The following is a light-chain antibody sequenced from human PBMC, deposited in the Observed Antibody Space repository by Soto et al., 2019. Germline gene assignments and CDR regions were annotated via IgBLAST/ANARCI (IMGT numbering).Light chain of an antibody. CDR3: QQRSSWPPIT. CDR2: DAS. V-gene: IGKV3-11*01. J-gene: IGKJ5*01. CDR1: QSVSSY. Sequence: EIVFTQSPATLALSPGERATLSCRASQSVSSYLAWYQQKPGQAPRLLVYDASNRATDVPPRFSGSGSGTDFTLTISSLEPEDFAVYYCQQRSSWPPITFGQGTRLDTK.